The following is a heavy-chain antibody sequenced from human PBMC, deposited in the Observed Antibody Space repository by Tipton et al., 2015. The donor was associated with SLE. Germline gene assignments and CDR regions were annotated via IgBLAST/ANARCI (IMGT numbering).Heavy chain of an antibody. CDR2: IYYSGST. J-gene: IGHJ5*02. CDR3: ARERVLGFDP. Sequence: TLSLTCTVSGGSISSGGYYWSWIRQHPGKGLEWIGYIYYSGSTYYNPSLKSRVTISVDTSKNQFSLKLSSVTAADTAVYYCARERVLGFDPWGQGTLVTVSS. CDR1: GGSISSGGYY. V-gene: IGHV4-31*03. D-gene: IGHD4/OR15-4a*01.